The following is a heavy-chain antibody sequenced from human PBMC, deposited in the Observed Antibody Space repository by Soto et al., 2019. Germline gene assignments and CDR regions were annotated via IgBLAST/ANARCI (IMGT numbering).Heavy chain of an antibody. Sequence: SETLSLTCTVSGGSVSSGSYYWGWIRRPPGKGLEWIGYIYYSGSTNYNPSLKSRVTISVDTSKNQFSLKLSSVTAADTAVYYCARGYCGGDCYLPDYWGQGTLVTVSS. V-gene: IGHV4-61*01. J-gene: IGHJ4*02. CDR1: GGSVSSGSYY. D-gene: IGHD2-21*02. CDR3: ARGYCGGDCYLPDY. CDR2: IYYSGST.